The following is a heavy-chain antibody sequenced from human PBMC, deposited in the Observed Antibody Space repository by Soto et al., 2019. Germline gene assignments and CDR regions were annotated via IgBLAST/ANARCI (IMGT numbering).Heavy chain of an antibody. CDR3: ARGYTSGYPSNWFDP. CDR2: ISYDGSKK. V-gene: IGHV3-30*03. D-gene: IGHD3-3*01. J-gene: IGHJ5*02. CDR1: GFTFSSYG. Sequence: QVQLVESGGGVVQPGRSLRLSCAASGFTFSSYGMHWVRQAPGKGLEWVAVISYDGSKKYYADSVKGRFTICRDNSKNTLYLQMDSLRDEDTAVYYCARGYTSGYPSNWFDPWGQGTLVTVSS.